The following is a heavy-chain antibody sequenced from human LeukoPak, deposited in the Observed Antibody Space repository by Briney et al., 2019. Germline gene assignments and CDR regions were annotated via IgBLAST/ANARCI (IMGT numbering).Heavy chain of an antibody. D-gene: IGHD3-22*01. Sequence: GASVKVSCKASGYTFTSYGISWVRQAPGQGLEWMGWINPNSGGTNYAQKFQGRVTMTRDTSISTAYMELSRLRSDDTAMYYCARAYYYDGSVGYWGQGTLVTVSS. V-gene: IGHV1-2*02. J-gene: IGHJ4*02. CDR2: INPNSGGT. CDR1: GYTFTSYG. CDR3: ARAYYYDGSVGY.